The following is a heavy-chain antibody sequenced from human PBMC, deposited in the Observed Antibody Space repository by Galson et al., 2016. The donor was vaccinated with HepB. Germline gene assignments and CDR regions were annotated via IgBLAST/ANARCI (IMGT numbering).Heavy chain of an antibody. V-gene: IGHV5-10-1*01. Sequence: QSGAEVKKPGESLRISCKGSGYSSTSYWITWVRQMPGKGLEWMGRIDPGDSYTNYSPSFQGHVTISADTSISTAYLQWSSLKASDTAMYCCARGSKVRGVTHFLWGQGTLVTVSS. J-gene: IGHJ4*02. D-gene: IGHD3-10*01. CDR2: IDPGDSYT. CDR1: GYSSTSYW. CDR3: ARGSKVRGVTHFL.